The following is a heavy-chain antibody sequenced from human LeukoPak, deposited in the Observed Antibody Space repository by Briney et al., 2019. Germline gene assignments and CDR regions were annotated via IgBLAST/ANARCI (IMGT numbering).Heavy chain of an antibody. D-gene: IGHD2-21*02. CDR1: GGSISSGSYY. CDR3: AREAVVTARGFDY. Sequence: SETLSLTCTVSGGSISSGSYYWSWIRQPAGKGLEWIGRIYTSGSTNYNPSLKSRVTISVDTSKNQFSLKLSSVTAADTAVYYCAREAVVTARGFDYWGQGTLATVSS. J-gene: IGHJ4*02. CDR2: IYTSGST. V-gene: IGHV4-61*02.